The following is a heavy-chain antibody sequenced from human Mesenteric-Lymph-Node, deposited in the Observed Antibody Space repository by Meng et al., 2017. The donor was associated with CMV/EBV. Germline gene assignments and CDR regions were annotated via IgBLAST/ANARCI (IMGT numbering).Heavy chain of an antibody. CDR3: AKDTTYYYGSGSYHYFDY. CDR1: GFTFSSYA. V-gene: IGHV3-23*01. CDR2: ISGSGGST. D-gene: IGHD3-10*01. Sequence: LSLTCAASGFTFSSYAMSWVRQAPGKGLEWVSAISGSGGSTYYADSVKGRFTISRDNSKNTLYLQMNSLRAEDTAVYYCAKDTTYYYGSGSYHYFDYWGQGTLVTVSS. J-gene: IGHJ4*02.